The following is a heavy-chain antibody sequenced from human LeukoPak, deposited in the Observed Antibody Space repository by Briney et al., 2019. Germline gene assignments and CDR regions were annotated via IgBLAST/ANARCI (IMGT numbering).Heavy chain of an antibody. CDR3: VRHVARAFDI. CDR1: GGSFSGYY. V-gene: IGHV4-34*01. CDR2: INHSGST. Sequence: PSETLSLTCAVYGGSFSGYYWSRIRQPPGKGLEWIGEINHSGSTKYNPSLKSRVTISIDTSKNQLSLKLSSVTAADTAVYSCVRHVARAFDIWGQGTKVTVSS. J-gene: IGHJ3*02.